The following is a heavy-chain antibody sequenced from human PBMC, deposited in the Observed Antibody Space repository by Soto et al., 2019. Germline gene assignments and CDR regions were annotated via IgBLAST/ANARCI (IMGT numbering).Heavy chain of an antibody. CDR2: IPTSGTT. D-gene: IGHD6-19*01. CDR3: AREAGPDRWFDP. CDR1: GASISSYF. V-gene: IGHV4-4*07. Sequence: SETLSLTCTVSGASISSYFWTWVRQPAGKGLDWIGRIPTSGTTNYNPSLKSRVTMSVDTSKNHFSLYLSSVTAADTAVYYCAREAGPDRWFDPWGQGTLVTVSS. J-gene: IGHJ5*02.